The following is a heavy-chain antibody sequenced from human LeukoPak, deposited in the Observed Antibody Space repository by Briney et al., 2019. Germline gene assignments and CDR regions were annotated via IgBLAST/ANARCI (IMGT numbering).Heavy chain of an antibody. CDR3: ARGRGTMIGPFDY. J-gene: IGHJ4*02. V-gene: IGHV1-69*01. CDR1: GGTFSSYA. Sequence: GASVKVSCKASGGTFSSYAISWVRQAPGQGLEWMGGIIPIFGTANYAQKFQGRVTITADESTSTAYMEPSSLRSEDTAVYYCARGRGTMIGPFDYWGQGTLVTVSS. CDR2: IIPIFGTA. D-gene: IGHD3-22*01.